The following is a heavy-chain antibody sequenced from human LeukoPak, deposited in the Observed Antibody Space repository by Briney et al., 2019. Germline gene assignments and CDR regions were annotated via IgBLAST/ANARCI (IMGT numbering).Heavy chain of an antibody. J-gene: IGHJ3*02. V-gene: IGHV3-21*01. D-gene: IGHD3-3*01. Sequence: GGSLRLSCAASGFTFSSYSMNWVRQAPGKGLEWVSSISSSSSYIYYADSVKGRFTISRDNAKNSLYLQMNSLRAEDTAVYYCASPGGFWSGSDAFDIWGQGTMVTVSS. CDR2: ISSSSSYI. CDR3: ASPGGFWSGSDAFDI. CDR1: GFTFSSYS.